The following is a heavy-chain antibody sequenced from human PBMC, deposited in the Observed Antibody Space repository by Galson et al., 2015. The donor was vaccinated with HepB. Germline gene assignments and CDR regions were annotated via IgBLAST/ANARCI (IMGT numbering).Heavy chain of an antibody. CDR2: IWYDGSNK. CDR1: GFTFSSYG. V-gene: IGHV3-33*01. CDR3: ARGWDIVVIPASRDAFDV. Sequence: LRLSCAASGFTFSSYGMHWVRQAPGKGLEWVAVIWYDGSNKYYADSVKGRFTISRDNSKNTLYLQMNSLRAEDTAVYYCARGWDIVVIPASRDAFDVWGQGTVVSVSS. J-gene: IGHJ3*01. D-gene: IGHD2-2*01.